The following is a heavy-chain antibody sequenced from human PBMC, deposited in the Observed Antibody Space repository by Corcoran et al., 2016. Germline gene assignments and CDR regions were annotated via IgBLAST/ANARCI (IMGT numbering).Heavy chain of an antibody. CDR3: ARVLRYPQYFTVTTDGVFDY. CDR1: GGSFSGYY. D-gene: IGHD4-17*01. Sequence: QVQLQQWGAGLLKPSETLSLTCAVYGGSFSGYYWSWIRQPPGKGLEWIGEINHSGSTNYNPSLKSRVTISVDTSKNQFSLKLSSVTAADTAVYYCARVLRYPQYFTVTTDGVFDYWGQGTLVTVSS. CDR2: INHSGST. J-gene: IGHJ4*02. V-gene: IGHV4-34*01.